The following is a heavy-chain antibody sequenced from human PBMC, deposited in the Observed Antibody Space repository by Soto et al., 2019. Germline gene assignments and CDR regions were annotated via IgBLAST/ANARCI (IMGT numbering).Heavy chain of an antibody. CDR3: ATYSGGSGWYRLYYNYNSMDV. D-gene: IGHD6-19*01. Sequence: ASVKVSCKASGYTFTGYYMHWVRQAPGQGLEWMGWINPNSGGTNYAQKFQGRVTMTRDTSISTAYMELSRLRSDDTAVYYCATYSGGSGWYRLYYNYNSMDVWGQGTTVTSP. CDR2: INPNSGGT. CDR1: GYTFTGYY. V-gene: IGHV1-2*02. J-gene: IGHJ6*02.